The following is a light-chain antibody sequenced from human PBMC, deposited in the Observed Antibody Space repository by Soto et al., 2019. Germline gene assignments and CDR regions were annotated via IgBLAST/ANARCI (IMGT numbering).Light chain of an antibody. CDR2: KTY. Sequence: DIPMTQPPSTLSASVGARVTLTCRASQSISSWLAWYQKKPGKAPKLLIYKTYSLGSGVPSRFNGSGSGTEFTLTVNSLQPDDFATYYCQQYDSYPLTFGGGTKVEIK. CDR3: QQYDSYPLT. J-gene: IGKJ4*01. CDR1: QSISSW. V-gene: IGKV1-5*03.